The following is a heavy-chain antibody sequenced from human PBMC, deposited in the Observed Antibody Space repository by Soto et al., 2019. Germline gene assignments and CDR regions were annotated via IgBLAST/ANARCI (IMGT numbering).Heavy chain of an antibody. CDR2: VDYRGTI. Sequence: ETLSLTCTVSGGSIATSSYFWAWIRRPPGKGLEWIGSVDYRGTIYNNPSLKSRVTISVDTSKNHFSLKLDSVTAADTALYYCSRRAPEGFDPWGQGTLVTVSS. CDR1: GGSIATSSYF. CDR3: SRRAPEGFDP. V-gene: IGHV4-39*02. J-gene: IGHJ5*02.